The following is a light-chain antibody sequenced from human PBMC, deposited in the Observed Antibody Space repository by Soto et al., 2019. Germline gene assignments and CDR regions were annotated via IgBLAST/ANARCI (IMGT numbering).Light chain of an antibody. V-gene: IGLV2-8*01. Sequence: QSALTKPPSPSGSPGQSVTISCTGTSRDVGGYNYVSWYQQHPGKAPKLMINEVSKRPSGVPERFSGSKSGNTASLTVSGLQAEDEADYYCSSYAGSNNLGVFGTGTKLTVL. J-gene: IGLJ1*01. CDR2: EVS. CDR3: SSYAGSNNLGV. CDR1: SRDVGGYNY.